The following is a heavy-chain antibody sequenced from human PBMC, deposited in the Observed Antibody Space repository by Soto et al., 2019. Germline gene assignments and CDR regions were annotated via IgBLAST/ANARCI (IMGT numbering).Heavy chain of an antibody. J-gene: IGHJ4*02. Sequence: PGGSLRLSCAASGFTFSSYAMHWVRQAPGKGLEWVAVISYDGSNKYYADSVKGRFTISRDNSKNTLYLQMNSLRAEDTAVYYCARDMMFFGSFGYFDYWGQGTLVTVSS. CDR2: ISYDGSNK. CDR1: GFTFSSYA. V-gene: IGHV3-30-3*01. D-gene: IGHD3-3*01. CDR3: ARDMMFFGSFGYFDY.